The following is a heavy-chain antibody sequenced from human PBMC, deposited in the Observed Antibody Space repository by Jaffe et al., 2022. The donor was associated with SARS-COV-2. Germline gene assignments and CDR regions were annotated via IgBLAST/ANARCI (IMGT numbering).Heavy chain of an antibody. J-gene: IGHJ4*02. CDR3: ARVGSSVRFGSWYLSYFDY. V-gene: IGHV3-7*01. Sequence: EVQLVESGGGLVQPGGSLRLSCAASGFTFSSYWMSWVRQAPGKGLEWVANIKQDGSEKYYVDSVKGRFTISRDNAKNSLYLQMNSLRAEDTAVYYCARVGSSVRFGSWYLSYFDYWGQGTLVTVSS. CDR2: IKQDGSEK. D-gene: IGHD6-13*01. CDR1: GFTFSSYW.